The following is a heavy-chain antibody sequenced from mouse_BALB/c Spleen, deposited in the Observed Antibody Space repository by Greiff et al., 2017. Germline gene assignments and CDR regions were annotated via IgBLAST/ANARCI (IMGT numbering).Heavy chain of an antibody. D-gene: IGHD2-4*01. CDR3: ARDPDYDGTWFAY. Sequence: QVQLQQSGPGLVAPSQSLSITCTVSGFSLTSYGVHWVRQPPGKGLEWLGVIWAGGSTNYNSALMSRLSISKDNSKSQVFLKMNSLQTDDTAMYYCARDPDYDGTWFAYWGQGTLVTVSA. CDR1: GFSLTSYG. J-gene: IGHJ3*01. V-gene: IGHV2-9*02. CDR2: IWAGGST.